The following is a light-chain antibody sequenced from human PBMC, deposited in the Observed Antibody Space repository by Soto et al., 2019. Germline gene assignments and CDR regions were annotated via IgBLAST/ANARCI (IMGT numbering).Light chain of an antibody. CDR3: STWDKSLDVGV. CDR1: TSNIGSNF. J-gene: IGLJ2*01. CDR2: QNN. Sequence: QSVLTQPPSMSAAPGQKVTISCSGSTSNIGSNFVSWYQQLPGTAPSLLIFQNNKRRSGVPDRFSGSKSGTSATLGITGLQTGDEAYYYCSTWDKSLDVGVFGGGTKVTVL. V-gene: IGLV1-51*02.